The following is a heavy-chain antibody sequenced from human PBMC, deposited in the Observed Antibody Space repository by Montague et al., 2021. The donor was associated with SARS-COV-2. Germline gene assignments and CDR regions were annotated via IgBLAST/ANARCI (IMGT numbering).Heavy chain of an antibody. CDR2: VHFSGST. CDR3: ARGFDY. D-gene: IGHD3-10*01. CDR1: GASINTYY. Sequence: SETLSLTCTVSGASINTYYWAWIRQPPGKGLEWIGYVHFSGSTNYNPSLRSRVTLSVDTSKNQFSLKLSSVTAADTAVYYCARGFDYWGQGTLVTVSS. J-gene: IGHJ4*02. V-gene: IGHV4-59*01.